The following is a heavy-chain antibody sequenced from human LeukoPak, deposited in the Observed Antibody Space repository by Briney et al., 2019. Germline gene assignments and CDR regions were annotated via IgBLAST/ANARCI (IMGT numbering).Heavy chain of an antibody. CDR2: IYYSGST. D-gene: IGHD3-10*01. CDR3: ARLSDGSGRVDY. Sequence: PSETLSLTCTVSGGSINDYYWSWIRQFPGKGLECIGYIYYSGSTTYNPSLKSRVTISVDTSKNQFSLKLSSVTAADTAVYYCARLSDGSGRVDYWGQGTLVTVSS. J-gene: IGHJ4*02. V-gene: IGHV4-59*12. CDR1: GGSINDYY.